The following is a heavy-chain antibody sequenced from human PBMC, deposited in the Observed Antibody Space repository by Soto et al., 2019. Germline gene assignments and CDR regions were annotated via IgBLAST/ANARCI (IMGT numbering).Heavy chain of an antibody. CDR1: GFTFSNYA. Sequence: GGSLRLSCAASGFTFSNYAMHWVLQAPGKGPEWVAAISYDGRNKYYADSVKGRFTISRDNSKNTLDLQMNSLRAEDTAVYYCAKGNYDISGISLNWFDPWGQGTLVTVSS. D-gene: IGHD3-22*01. CDR2: ISYDGRNK. J-gene: IGHJ5*02. V-gene: IGHV3-30*18. CDR3: AKGNYDISGISLNWFDP.